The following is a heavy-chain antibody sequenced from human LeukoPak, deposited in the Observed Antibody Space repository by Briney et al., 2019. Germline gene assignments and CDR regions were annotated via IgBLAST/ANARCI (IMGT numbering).Heavy chain of an antibody. D-gene: IGHD6-19*01. Sequence: ASVKVSCKASGYTLPEFAMHWVRQAPGKGLEWMGGFDPEEGKTIYAQKFRGRVTMTEDKSTDTAYMELSRLKSEDTAVYYCATELAGWATVGKWGQGTLVTVSA. CDR2: FDPEEGKT. CDR3: ATELAGWATVGK. V-gene: IGHV1-24*01. J-gene: IGHJ4*02. CDR1: GYTLPEFA.